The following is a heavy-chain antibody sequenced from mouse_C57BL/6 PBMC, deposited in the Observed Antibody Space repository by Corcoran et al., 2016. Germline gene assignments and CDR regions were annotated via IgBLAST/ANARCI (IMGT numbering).Heavy chain of an antibody. CDR1: GFNIKDYY. V-gene: IGHV14-1*01. CDR2: IDPEDGDT. D-gene: IGHD1-1*01. J-gene: IGHJ3*01. Sequence: EVQLQQSGAELVRPGASVKLSCTASGFNIKDYYMHWVKQRPEQGLEWIGRIDPEDGDTEYAPKFQGKATMTADTSSNTAYLQLSSLTSEDTAVYYCTTGYYYGSSYAWFAYWGQGTLVTVSA. CDR3: TTGYYYGSSYAWFAY.